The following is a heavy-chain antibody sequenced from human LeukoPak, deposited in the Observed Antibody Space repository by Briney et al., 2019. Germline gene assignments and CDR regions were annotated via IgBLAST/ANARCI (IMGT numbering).Heavy chain of an antibody. CDR1: GGTFSSYA. D-gene: IGHD3-10*01. CDR2: IIPIFGTA. J-gene: IGHJ3*02. V-gene: IGHV1-69*05. CDR3: AAPQNMVRGVTQPDAFDI. Sequence: SVKVSCKASGGTFSSYAISWVRQAPGQGLERMGRIIPIFGTANYAQKFQGRVTITTDESTSTAYMELSSLRSEDTAVYYCAAPQNMVRGVTQPDAFDIWGQGTMVTVSS.